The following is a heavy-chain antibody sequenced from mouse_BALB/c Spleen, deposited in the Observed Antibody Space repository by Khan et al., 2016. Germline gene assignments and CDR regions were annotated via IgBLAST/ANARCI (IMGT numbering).Heavy chain of an antibody. CDR2: TYWDDDK. V-gene: IGHV8-12*01. CDR1: GFSLSTSGMG. Sequence: QVTLKESGPGILQPSQTLSLTCSFSGFSLSTSGMGVSWIRQPSGKGLVWLAHTYWDDDKRYNPFLKSRPTISKDTSSTHVFLKITSVDTADTATYYWAADDSFDYWGQGTMVTVSA. CDR3: AADDSFDY. J-gene: IGHJ3*01. D-gene: IGHD2-13*01.